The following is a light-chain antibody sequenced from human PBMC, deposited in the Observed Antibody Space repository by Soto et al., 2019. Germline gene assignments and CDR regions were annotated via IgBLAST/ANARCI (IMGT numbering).Light chain of an antibody. V-gene: IGLV2-14*01. CDR2: GVS. CDR1: SSDVGGYNH. Sequence: QAVVTQPASVSGSPGQSITISCTGTSSDVGGYNHVSWYQHPPGKAPTLILFGVSDRPSGVSHRFSGSKSGNTASLTISGLQAEDEADYYCCSYTSLSTVVFGGGTKLTVL. CDR3: CSYTSLSTVV. J-gene: IGLJ2*01.